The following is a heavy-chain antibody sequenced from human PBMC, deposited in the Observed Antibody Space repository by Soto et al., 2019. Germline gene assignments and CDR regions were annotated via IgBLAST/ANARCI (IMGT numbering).Heavy chain of an antibody. CDR1: GFTFTNAW. Sequence: EVQLVESGGGLVRPGESLRLSCAASGFTFTNAWIHWVRQAPGKGLEWVGRIKSRTDGGTTDLAAPVKGRFTLSRDDSKDTVYLQMNSLKSEDAAVYYCIYCYDSGTHSHVDYWGQGTLVTVSS. CDR2: IKSRTDGGTT. V-gene: IGHV3-15*01. J-gene: IGHJ4*02. CDR3: IYCYDSGTHSHVDY. D-gene: IGHD3-22*01.